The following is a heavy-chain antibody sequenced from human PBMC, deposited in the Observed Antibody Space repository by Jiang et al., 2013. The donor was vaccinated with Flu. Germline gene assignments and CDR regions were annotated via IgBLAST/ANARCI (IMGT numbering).Heavy chain of an antibody. CDR2: IYYSGST. CDR3: ARHRGWELPSTSFDY. J-gene: IGHJ4*02. Sequence: ETLSLTCTVSGGSISSYYWSWIRQPPGKGLEWIGSIYYSGSTYYNPSLKSRVTISVDTSKNQFSLKLSSVTAADTAVYYCARHRGWELPSTSFDYWGQGTLVTVSS. D-gene: IGHD1-26*01. V-gene: IGHV4-59*05. CDR1: GGSISSYY.